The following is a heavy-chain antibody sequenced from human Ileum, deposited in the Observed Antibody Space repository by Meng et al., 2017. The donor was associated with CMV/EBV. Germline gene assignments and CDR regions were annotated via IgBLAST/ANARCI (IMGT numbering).Heavy chain of an antibody. CDR1: GYTFINHD. J-gene: IGHJ5*02. V-gene: IGHV1-8*01. CDR3: MRGAGEGGRDCFDP. CDR2: MNSKSGNT. D-gene: IGHD1-14*01. Sequence: ASVKVSCKASGYTFINHDINWVRQAAGQGLEWMGWMNSKSGNTGYAQKFQGRVTMTRDTSVSTAYMELSSLRFEDTAIYYCMRGAGEGGRDCFDPWGQGTLVTVSS.